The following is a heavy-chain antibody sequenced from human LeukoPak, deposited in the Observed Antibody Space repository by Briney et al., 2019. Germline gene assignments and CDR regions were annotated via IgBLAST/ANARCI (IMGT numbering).Heavy chain of an antibody. CDR1: GGSISSYY. Sequence: SETLSLTCTVSGGSISSYYWSWIRQPPGKGLEWIGYIYYSGSTTYNPSLKSRVTISLGTSKNRFSLRLSSVTAADTAVYYCARDHDFWNGFYGLDVWGQGTTVTVSS. D-gene: IGHD3-3*01. CDR2: IYYSGST. V-gene: IGHV4-59*12. CDR3: ARDHDFWNGFYGLDV. J-gene: IGHJ6*02.